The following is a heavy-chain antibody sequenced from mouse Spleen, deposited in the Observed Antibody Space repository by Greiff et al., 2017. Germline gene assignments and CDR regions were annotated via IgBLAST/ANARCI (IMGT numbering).Heavy chain of an antibody. J-gene: IGHJ4*01. D-gene: IGHD3-1*01. V-gene: IGHV5-16*01. CDR1: GFTFSDYY. CDR2: INYDGSST. Sequence: EVQLVESEGGLVQPGSSMKLSCTASGFTFSDYYMAWVRQVPEKGLEWVANINYDGSSTYYLDSLKSRFIISRDNAKNILYLQMSSLKSEDTATYYCARYSGTMDYWGQGTSVTVSS. CDR3: ARYSGTMDY.